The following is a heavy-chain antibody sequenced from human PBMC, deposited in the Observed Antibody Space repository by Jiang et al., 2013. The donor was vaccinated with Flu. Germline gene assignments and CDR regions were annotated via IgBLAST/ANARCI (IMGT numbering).Heavy chain of an antibody. Sequence: PGSSVKVSCKASGGTFSSYAISWVRQAPGQGLEWMGGIIPIFGTANYAQKFQGRVTITADESTSTAYMELSSLRSEDTAVYYCARSELGIHSPNWFDPWGQGTLVTVSS. J-gene: IGHJ5*02. CDR2: IIPIFGTA. D-gene: IGHD7-27*01. CDR1: GGTFSSYA. V-gene: IGHV1-69*01. CDR3: ARSELGIHSPNWFDP.